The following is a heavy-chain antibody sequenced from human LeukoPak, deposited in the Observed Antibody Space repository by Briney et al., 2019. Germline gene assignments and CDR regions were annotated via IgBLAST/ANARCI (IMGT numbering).Heavy chain of an antibody. CDR1: GYTFTSYA. Sequence: WASVKVSCKASGYTFTSYAMNWVRQAPGQGLEWMGWINPNNGGTNYVQKFQGRVTMSRATSISTGYMELSRLKSDDTAVYYCATDRGRYSGSYPDVFDLWGQGTVVTVSS. J-gene: IGHJ3*01. V-gene: IGHV1-2*02. D-gene: IGHD1-26*01. CDR2: INPNNGGT. CDR3: ATDRGRYSGSYPDVFDL.